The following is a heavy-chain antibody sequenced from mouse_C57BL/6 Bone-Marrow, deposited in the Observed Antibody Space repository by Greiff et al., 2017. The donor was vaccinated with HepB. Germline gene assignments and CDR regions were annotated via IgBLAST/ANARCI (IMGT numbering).Heavy chain of an antibody. CDR1: GYTFTSYG. D-gene: IGHD2-4*01. J-gene: IGHJ3*01. CDR3: ARWVDYVMLFSY. V-gene: IGHV1-69*01. CDR2: MDPSDSYT. Sequence: QVQLQQPGAELVMPGASVKLSCKASGYTFTSYGRHWVKQRPGQGLEWIGEMDPSDSYTNYNQKFKGKSTLTVDKSSSTAYMQLSSLTSEDSAVYYCARWVDYVMLFSYWGQGTLVPVSA.